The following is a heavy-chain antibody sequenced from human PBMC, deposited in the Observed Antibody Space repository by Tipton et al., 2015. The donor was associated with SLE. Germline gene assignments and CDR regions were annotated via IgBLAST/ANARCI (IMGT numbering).Heavy chain of an antibody. V-gene: IGHV4-59*07. CDR2: IYYSGST. Sequence: TLSLTCTVSGGSISSHYWSWIRQPPGKGLEWIGYIYYSGSTNYNPSLKSRVTISVDTSKNQFSLKLSSMTAADTAVYYCVRGYGSGSYYNGFDPWGQGTLVTVSA. J-gene: IGHJ5*02. CDR1: GGSISSHY. D-gene: IGHD3-10*01. CDR3: VRGYGSGSYYNGFDP.